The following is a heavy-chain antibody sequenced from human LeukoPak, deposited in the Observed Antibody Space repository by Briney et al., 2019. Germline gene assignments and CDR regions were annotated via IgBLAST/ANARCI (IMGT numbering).Heavy chain of an antibody. J-gene: IGHJ4*02. CDR2: IYYSGST. D-gene: IGHD2-15*01. V-gene: IGHV4-59*01. CDR3: ARAATYCSGGSCYDY. Sequence: SETLSLICTVSGGSISSSYWSWIRQPPGKGLEWIGYIYYSGSTNYNPSLKSRVTISVDTSKGQFSLKLSSVTAADTAVYYCARAATYCSGGSCYDYWGQGTLVTVSS. CDR1: GGSISSSY.